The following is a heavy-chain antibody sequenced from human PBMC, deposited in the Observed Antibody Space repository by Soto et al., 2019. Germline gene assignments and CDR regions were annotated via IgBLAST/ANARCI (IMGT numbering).Heavy chain of an antibody. CDR2: IYYSGST. D-gene: IGHD2-21*01. V-gene: IGHV4-30-4*01. CDR3: ATVEASINSFDP. J-gene: IGHJ5*02. CDR1: GGSISSGDYY. Sequence: PSETLSLTCTVCGGSISSGDYYWSWIRQPPGKGLEWIGYIYYSGSTYYNPSLKSRVTISVDTSKNQFSLKLSSVTAADTAVYYCATVEASINSFDPWGQGILVTVSS.